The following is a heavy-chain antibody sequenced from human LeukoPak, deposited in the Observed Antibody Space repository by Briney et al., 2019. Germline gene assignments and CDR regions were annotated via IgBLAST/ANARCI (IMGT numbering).Heavy chain of an antibody. V-gene: IGHV3-53*01. D-gene: IGHD6-19*01. CDR1: GFTVSSNY. CDR3: ARDSAGGSGWDTLDY. CDR2: IYSGGST. J-gene: IGHJ4*02. Sequence: GGSLRLSCAASGFTVSSNYMSWVRQAPGKGLEWVSVIYSGGSTYYADSVKGRFTISRDNSKNTLYLQMNSLRAEDTAVYYCARDSAGGSGWDTLDYWGQGTLVTVSS.